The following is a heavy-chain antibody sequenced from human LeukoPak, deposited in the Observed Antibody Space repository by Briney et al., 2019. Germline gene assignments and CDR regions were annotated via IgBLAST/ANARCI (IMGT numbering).Heavy chain of an antibody. V-gene: IGHV3-30*01. J-gene: IGHJ6*03. D-gene: IGHD6-6*01. CDR1: GFTFSSYA. CDR2: ISYDGSNK. CDR3: ARDSMHSSPYYYYYVDV. Sequence: GGSLRLSCAASGFTFSSYAMHWVRQAPGKGLEWVAVISYDGSNKYYADSVKGRFTISRDNSKNTLYLQMNSLRAEDTAVYYCARDSMHSSPYYYYYVDVWGKGTTVTVS.